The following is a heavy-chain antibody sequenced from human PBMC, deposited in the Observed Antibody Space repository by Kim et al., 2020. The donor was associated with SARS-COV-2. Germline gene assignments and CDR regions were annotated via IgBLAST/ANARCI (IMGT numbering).Heavy chain of an antibody. D-gene: IGHD1-26*01. V-gene: IGHV5-10-1*01. J-gene: IGHJ5*02. CDR3: AREPSSWFDP. CDR1: GYSFTSYW. Sequence: GESLKISCKGSGYSFTSYWISWVRQMPGKGLEWTGRIDPSDSYTKYSPSFQGHVTISADKSISTAYLQWSSLKASDTAMYYCAREPSSWFDPWGQGTLVTVSS. CDR2: IDPSDSYT.